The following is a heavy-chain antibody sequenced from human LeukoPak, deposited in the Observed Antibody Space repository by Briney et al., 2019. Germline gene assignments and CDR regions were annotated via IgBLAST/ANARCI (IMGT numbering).Heavy chain of an antibody. J-gene: IGHJ6*03. V-gene: IGHV4-39*01. CDR1: GGSINTANYY. Sequence: SETLSLTCTVSGGSINTANYYWGWLRQPPGKELEWIGSIYYSETTYDNPSLKSRVTISIETSKNQFSLRLSSVTASDTAVYYCARQRADYYYYYVDVWGEGTTVAVS. CDR3: ARQRADYYYYYVDV. CDR2: IYYSETT.